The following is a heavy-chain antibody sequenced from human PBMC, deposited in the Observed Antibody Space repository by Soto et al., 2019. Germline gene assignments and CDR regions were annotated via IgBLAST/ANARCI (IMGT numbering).Heavy chain of an antibody. V-gene: IGHV5-10-1*01. D-gene: IGHD6-13*01. CDR1: GYSFTSYW. CDR3: ARHSVGIAAPNSYYYYGMDV. J-gene: IGHJ6*02. Sequence: GESLKISCKGSGYSFTSYWISWVRQMPGKGLEWMGRIDPSDSYTNYSPSFQGHVTISADKSISTAYLQWSSLKASDTAMYYCARHSVGIAAPNSYYYYGMDVWGHGTTVTVS. CDR2: IDPSDSYT.